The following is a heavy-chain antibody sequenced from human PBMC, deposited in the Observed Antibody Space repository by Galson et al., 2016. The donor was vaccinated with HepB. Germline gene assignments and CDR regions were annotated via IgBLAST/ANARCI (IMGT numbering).Heavy chain of an antibody. V-gene: IGHV4-4*02. CDR1: GGSISSSTW. CDR2: IYHSGST. D-gene: IGHD5-24*01. J-gene: IGHJ4*02. CDR3: ATLSRDGYTHLDY. Sequence: SETLSLTCAASGGSISSSTWWSWVRQPPGKGLEWIGDIYHSGSTNYNPSLKSRVTISVDKSKNQFSLKLSSVTAADTAVYYCATLSRDGYTHLDYWGQGTLVTVSS.